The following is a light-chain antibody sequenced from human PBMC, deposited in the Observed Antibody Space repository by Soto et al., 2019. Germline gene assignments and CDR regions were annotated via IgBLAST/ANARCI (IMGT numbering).Light chain of an antibody. CDR1: QSVSSSY. J-gene: IGKJ2*01. CDR3: QQYAASPRT. CDR2: AAS. Sequence: EIVLTQSPGTLSLSPGERATLSCRASQSVSSSYFAWYLQKPGQAPRLLIYAASNRATGIPDRFSGSGSGTDFTLTSSRLEPEDFAVYYCQQYAASPRTFGQGTKLEIK. V-gene: IGKV3-20*01.